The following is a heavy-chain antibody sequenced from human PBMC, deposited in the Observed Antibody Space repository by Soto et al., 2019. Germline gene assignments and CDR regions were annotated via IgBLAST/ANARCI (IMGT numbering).Heavy chain of an antibody. V-gene: IGHV4-34*01. J-gene: IGHJ6*03. CDR3: ARAEGLIAGGAHYHYYMDV. CDR2: INHSGST. Sequence: SETLSITCAVYGGSFSGYYWSWIRQPPGKGLEWIGEINHSGSTNYNPSLKSRVTISVDTSKNQFSLKLSSVTAADTAVYYCARAEGLIAGGAHYHYYMDVWGQGTTVTVSS. CDR1: GGSFSGYY. D-gene: IGHD2-21*01.